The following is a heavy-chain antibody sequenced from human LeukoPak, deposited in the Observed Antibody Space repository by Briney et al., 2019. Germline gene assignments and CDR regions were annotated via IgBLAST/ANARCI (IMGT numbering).Heavy chain of an antibody. Sequence: GGSLRLSCAASGFAFSSYSMNWVRQAPGKGLGWVSYISSSSSPIYYADSVKGRFTISRDNAKNTLYLQMNSLRAEDTAVYYCARPELRIQLYFDYWGQGTLVTVSS. V-gene: IGHV3-48*04. CDR1: GFAFSSYS. CDR2: ISSSSSPI. CDR3: ARPELRIQLYFDY. J-gene: IGHJ4*02. D-gene: IGHD5-18*01.